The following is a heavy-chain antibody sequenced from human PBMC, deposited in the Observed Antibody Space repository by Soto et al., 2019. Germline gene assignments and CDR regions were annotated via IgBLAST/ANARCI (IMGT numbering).Heavy chain of an antibody. CDR1: GGSIRSDS. V-gene: IGHV4-59*01. D-gene: IGHD1-1*01. Sequence: SETLSLTCTASGGSIRSDSRSWIRQPPGKGLEWVGYIYYSGGTSYNPSLKSRVTISVDTSKNQYSLKVSSVTTADTAMYYCATLNWNNYFDSWGEGPLVTVSS. CDR2: IYYSGGT. J-gene: IGHJ4*02. CDR3: ATLNWNNYFDS.